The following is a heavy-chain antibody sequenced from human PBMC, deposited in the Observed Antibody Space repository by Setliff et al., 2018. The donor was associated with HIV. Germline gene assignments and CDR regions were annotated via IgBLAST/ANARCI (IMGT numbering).Heavy chain of an antibody. CDR3: ARLTTTYYYDRSYPDY. V-gene: IGHV4-34*01. Sequence: SETLSLTCAVYGGSFSGYYWSWIRQPPGKGLEWIGEINHSGSTNYNPSLKSRVTISVDTSKNQFSLKLSSVTAADTAVFYCARLTTTYYYDRSYPDYCGQGTLVTVSS. CDR2: INHSGST. D-gene: IGHD3-22*01. CDR1: GGSFSGYY. J-gene: IGHJ4*02.